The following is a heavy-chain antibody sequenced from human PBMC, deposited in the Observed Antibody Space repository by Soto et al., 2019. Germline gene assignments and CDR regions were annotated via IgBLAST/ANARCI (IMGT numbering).Heavy chain of an antibody. CDR3: ARYTYYYDSSGYYFDY. CDR2: INHSGST. J-gene: IGHJ4*02. V-gene: IGHV4-34*01. CDR1: GGSFSCYY. Sequence: SETLCLTCAVYGGSFSCYYWSWIRQPPGKGLEWIGEINHSGSTNYNPSLKSRVTISVDTSKNQFSLKLSSVTAADTAVYYCARYTYYYDSSGYYFDYWGQGTLVTVSS. D-gene: IGHD3-22*01.